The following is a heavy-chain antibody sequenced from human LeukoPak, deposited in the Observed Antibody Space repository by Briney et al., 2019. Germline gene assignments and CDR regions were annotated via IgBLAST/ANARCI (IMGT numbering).Heavy chain of an antibody. Sequence: ASVKVSCKASGYTFTGYYMHWVRQAPEQGLEWMGWINPNSGGTNYAQKFQGRVTMTRDTSISTAYMELSRLRSDDTAVYYCASASMVRGVITPYNWFDSWGQGTLVTVSS. CDR3: ASASMVRGVITPYNWFDS. J-gene: IGHJ5*01. V-gene: IGHV1-2*02. CDR1: GYTFTGYY. D-gene: IGHD3-10*01. CDR2: INPNSGGT.